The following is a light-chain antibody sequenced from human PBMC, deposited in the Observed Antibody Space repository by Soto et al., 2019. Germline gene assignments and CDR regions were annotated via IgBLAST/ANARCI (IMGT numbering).Light chain of an antibody. CDR2: AAS. CDR3: QQYYSYLWT. J-gene: IGKJ1*01. V-gene: IGKV1-8*01. Sequence: AIRMTQSPSSLSASTGDRVTITCRASQGISSYLAWYQQKPGKAPKLLIYAASTLQSGVPSRFSGSGSGTGFTLTISCLQSEDFATYYCQQYYSYLWTFGQGTKVDIK. CDR1: QGISSY.